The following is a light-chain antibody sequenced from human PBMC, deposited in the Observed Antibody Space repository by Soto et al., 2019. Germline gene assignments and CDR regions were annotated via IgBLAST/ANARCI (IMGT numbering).Light chain of an antibody. CDR3: SSYTSSSTPYV. CDR1: SSDVGGYNY. J-gene: IGLJ1*01. V-gene: IGLV2-14*01. Sequence: QSALTKPASVSGSPGQSITISCTGTSSDVGGYNYVSWYQQHPGKAPKHMIYEVSNRPSGVSNRFSGSKSGNTASLTISGLQAEDEADYYCSSYTSSSTPYVFGTGTKVTVL. CDR2: EVS.